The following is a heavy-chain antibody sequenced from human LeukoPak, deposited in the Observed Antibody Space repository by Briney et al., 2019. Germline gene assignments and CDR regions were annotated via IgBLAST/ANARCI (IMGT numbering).Heavy chain of an antibody. CDR3: ARDRYCSSTSCQGWFDP. J-gene: IGHJ5*02. CDR2: ISAYNGNT. CDR1: GYTFTSYG. D-gene: IGHD2-2*01. V-gene: IGHV1-18*01. Sequence: ASVKVSCKASGYTFTSYGISWVRQAPGQGLEWMGWISAYNGNTNYAQKLQGRVTMTTDTSTSTAYMERRSLRSDDTAVYYCARDRYCSSTSCQGWFDPWGQGTLVTVSS.